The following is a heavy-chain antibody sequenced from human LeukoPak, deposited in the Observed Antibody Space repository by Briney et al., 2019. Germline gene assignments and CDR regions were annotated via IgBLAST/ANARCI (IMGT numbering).Heavy chain of an antibody. CDR2: VDHTGST. J-gene: IGHJ6*03. D-gene: IGHD3-16*01. CDR1: DDSITMYY. Sequence: SETLSLTCTVSDDSITMYYWTWIRQPPGKGLEWIGYVDHTGSTKFNPSLNGRVSISRDTSNNFFSLRLRSVTAADTAVYYCARDRRLGDYYYYYYMDVWGKGTTVTVSS. V-gene: IGHV4-59*01. CDR3: ARDRRLGDYYYYYYMDV.